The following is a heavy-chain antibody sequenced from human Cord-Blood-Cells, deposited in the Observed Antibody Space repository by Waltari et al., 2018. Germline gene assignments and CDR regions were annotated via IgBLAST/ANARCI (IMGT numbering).Heavy chain of an antibody. CDR2: IYSGGST. V-gene: IGHV3-66*04. J-gene: IGHJ6*03. CDR3: ARHTPYSYYYMDV. Sequence: VRQAPGKGLEWVSVIYSGGSTYYADSVKGRFTICRNNSKTTLYLQMNSLRAEDTAVYYCARHTPYSYYYMDVWGKGTTVTVSS. D-gene: IGHD4-4*01.